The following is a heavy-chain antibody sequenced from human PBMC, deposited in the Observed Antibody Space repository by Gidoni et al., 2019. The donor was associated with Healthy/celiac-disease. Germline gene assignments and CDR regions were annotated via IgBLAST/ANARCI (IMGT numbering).Heavy chain of an antibody. J-gene: IGHJ2*01. Sequence: QVQLQQWGAGLLKHSETLSLTCAVYGGSFSGYYWRWIRQPPGKGLAWIGEINHSGSTNYNPSLKSRVTISVDTSKNQFSLKLSSVTSADTAVYYCARRLANWGPRYWYFDLWGRGTLVTVSS. CDR1: GGSFSGYY. D-gene: IGHD7-27*01. V-gene: IGHV4-34*01. CDR2: INHSGST. CDR3: ARRLANWGPRYWYFDL.